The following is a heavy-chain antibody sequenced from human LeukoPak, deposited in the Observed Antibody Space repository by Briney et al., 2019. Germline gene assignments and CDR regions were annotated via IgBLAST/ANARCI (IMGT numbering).Heavy chain of an antibody. V-gene: IGHV3-7*01. Sequence: GGSLRLSCAASGFIFSNYWMTWVRQTPGKGLEFVDNIKEDGSEIFYLDSVKGRFTISRDNAKNSVYLQMNSLRAEDTAVYYCARSPDGVDNWGQGTLVTVSS. D-gene: IGHD3-10*01. CDR3: ARSPDGVDN. J-gene: IGHJ4*02. CDR1: GFIFSNYW. CDR2: IKEDGSEI.